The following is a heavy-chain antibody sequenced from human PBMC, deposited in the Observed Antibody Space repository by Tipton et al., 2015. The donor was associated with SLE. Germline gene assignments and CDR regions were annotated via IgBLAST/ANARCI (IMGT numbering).Heavy chain of an antibody. Sequence: TLSLTCTVSGGSIRINQYFWGWVRQPPGGGLEWIGSIDYTGTTYYNPSLKSRVSTSIDTSKNQFSLVVTSVTAADTALYYCARQPGHGSWSFDIWGQGTMVTVSS. D-gene: IGHD5-24*01. V-gene: IGHV4-39*07. CDR3: ARQPGHGSWSFDI. J-gene: IGHJ3*02. CDR2: IDYTGTT. CDR1: GGSIRINQYF.